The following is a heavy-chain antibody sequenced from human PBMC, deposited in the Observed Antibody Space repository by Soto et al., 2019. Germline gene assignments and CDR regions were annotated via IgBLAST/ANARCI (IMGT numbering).Heavy chain of an antibody. V-gene: IGHV3-53*01. J-gene: IGHJ4*02. CDR3: LTAPVVWTY. Sequence: GGSLRLSCAASGFTAMSWVRQAPGKGLEWVSIIYSGGTTYYADSVKGRFTISRDNSKNTLYLQMNSLRVEDTAVYYCLTAPVVWTYWGQGTLVTAPQ. D-gene: IGHD1-1*01. CDR2: IYSGGTT. CDR1: GFTA.